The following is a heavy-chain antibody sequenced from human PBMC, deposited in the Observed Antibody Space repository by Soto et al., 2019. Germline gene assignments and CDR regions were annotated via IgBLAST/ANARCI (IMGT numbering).Heavy chain of an antibody. J-gene: IGHJ4*02. D-gene: IGHD2-2*02. CDR3: AKNDGWDIVVVPAARPQGWVDY. Sequence: GGSLRLSCAASGFTFSSYAMSWVRQAPGKGLEWVSAISGSGGSTYYADSVKGRFTISRDNSKNTLYLQMNSLRAEDTAVYYCAKNDGWDIVVVPAARPQGWVDYWGQGTLVTVSS. CDR1: GFTFSSYA. V-gene: IGHV3-23*01. CDR2: ISGSGGST.